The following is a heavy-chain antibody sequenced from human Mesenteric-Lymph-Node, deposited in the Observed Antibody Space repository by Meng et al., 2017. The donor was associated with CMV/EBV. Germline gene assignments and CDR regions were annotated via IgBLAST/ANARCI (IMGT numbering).Heavy chain of an antibody. CDR3: ARAPLYCGGGNCYAGAFDI. V-gene: IGHV3-21*01. D-gene: IGHD2-15*01. CDR2: ISSGGSSI. CDR1: GFTFSSYT. J-gene: IGHJ3*02. Sequence: GESLKISCEVSGFTFSSYTMNWVRQAPGKGLEWVSSISSGGSSIYYADSLEGRFTISRDNAKNSLYLQMNSLRAEDAAVYYCARAPLYCGGGNCYAGAFDIWGQGTMVTVSS.